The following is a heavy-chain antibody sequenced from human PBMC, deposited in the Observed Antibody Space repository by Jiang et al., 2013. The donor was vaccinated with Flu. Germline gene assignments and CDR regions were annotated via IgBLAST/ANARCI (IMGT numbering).Heavy chain of an antibody. V-gene: IGHV1-69*04. CDR1: GVTFSNYV. J-gene: IGHJ1*01. D-gene: IGHD3-16*01. Sequence: SGAEVKKPGSSVKVSCRASGVTFSNYVISWVRQAPGQGLEWMGRIIPILGLATYAQNFQGRVTITADRSTTTAYMELSSLRSEDTAVYYCAPITEGGGSEYSQYWGQGTLVTVSA. CDR3: APITEGGGSEYSQY. CDR2: IIPILGLA.